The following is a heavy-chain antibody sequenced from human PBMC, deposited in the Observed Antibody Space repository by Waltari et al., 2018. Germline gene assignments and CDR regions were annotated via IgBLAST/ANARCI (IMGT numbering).Heavy chain of an antibody. CDR3: TRGAAGFDY. D-gene: IGHD6-13*01. CDR1: GFTFSRYD. J-gene: IGHJ4*02. Sequence: EVQLVESGGNLVQPGGSLGISFAASGFTFSRYDMHWVRQPTGKGLEWVSGIGTVGDIYYAASVKGRFTMSRDDAKNSLYLQMSSLRVGDTAVYYCTRGAAGFDYWGQGTLVTVSS. V-gene: IGHV3-13*01. CDR2: IGTVGDI.